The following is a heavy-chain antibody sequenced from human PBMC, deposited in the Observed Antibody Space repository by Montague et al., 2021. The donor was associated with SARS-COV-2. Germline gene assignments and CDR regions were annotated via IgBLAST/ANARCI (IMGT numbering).Heavy chain of an antibody. J-gene: IGHJ3*01. Sequence: LRLSCAASGFIFSNFGMHWVRQAPGKGLEWVALISYEGSVQFYADSVKGRFTISRDNSQNTLYLQMNSLRLDDTAVYYCVRGAPNSSNAFDAWGQGTMVTVSS. V-gene: IGHV3-30*03. CDR2: ISYEGSVQ. CDR1: GFIFSNFG. D-gene: IGHD6-13*01. CDR3: VRGAPNSSNAFDA.